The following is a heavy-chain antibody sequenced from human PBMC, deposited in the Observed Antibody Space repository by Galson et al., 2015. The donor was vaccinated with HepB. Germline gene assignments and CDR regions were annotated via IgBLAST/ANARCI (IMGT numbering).Heavy chain of an antibody. CDR3: AKDPTSSWYEVSFFDY. J-gene: IGHJ4*02. V-gene: IGHV3-23*01. CDR1: GFTFSSYA. Sequence: SLRLSCAASGFTFSSYAMSWVRQAPGKGLEWVSAISGSGGSTYYADSVKGRFTISRDNSKNTLYLQMNSLRAEDTAVYYCAKDPTSSWYEVSFFDYWGQGTLVTVSS. CDR2: ISGSGGST. D-gene: IGHD6-13*01.